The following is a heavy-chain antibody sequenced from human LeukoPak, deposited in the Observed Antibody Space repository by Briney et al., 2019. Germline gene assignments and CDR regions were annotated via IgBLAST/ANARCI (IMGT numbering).Heavy chain of an antibody. D-gene: IGHD2-8*01. J-gene: IGHJ5*02. CDR2: INHSGST. Sequence: PSETLSLTCAVYGGSFSGYYWSWIRQPPGKGLEWIGEINHSGSTNYNPSLKSRVTISVDTSKNQFSLKLSSVTAADTAVYYCARVAGPILLMVYAIHKRGNWFDPWGQGTLVTVSS. CDR1: GGSFSGYY. V-gene: IGHV4-34*01. CDR3: ARVAGPILLMVYAIHKRGNWFDP.